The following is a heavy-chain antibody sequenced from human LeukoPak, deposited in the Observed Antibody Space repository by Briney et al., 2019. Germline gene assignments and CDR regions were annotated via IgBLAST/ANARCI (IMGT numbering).Heavy chain of an antibody. J-gene: IGHJ4*02. V-gene: IGHV1-2*02. D-gene: IGHD7-27*01. CDR3: ALGSRLGSFDY. Sequence: ASVKVSCKASGYTFSGSYMHWVRQAPGQGLEWMGWINPDTGGTNYAQKFQGRVTMTRDTSISTAYMELSRLKSDDTAVYYCALGSRLGSFDYWGQGTLVTVSS. CDR2: INPDTGGT. CDR1: GYTFSGSY.